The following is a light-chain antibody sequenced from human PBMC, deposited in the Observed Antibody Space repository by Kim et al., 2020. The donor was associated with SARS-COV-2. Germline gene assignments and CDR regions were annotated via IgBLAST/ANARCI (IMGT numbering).Light chain of an antibody. CDR1: STY. J-gene: IGKJ4*01. Sequence: STYLAWYQQRPGQAPRLLKHDISKRATGIPDRFSGSGSGRDFTLTIGRLEPEDSAVYYCQQHEDAPLTFGGGTKVEIK. V-gene: IGKV3D-20*02. CDR2: DIS. CDR3: QQHEDAPLT.